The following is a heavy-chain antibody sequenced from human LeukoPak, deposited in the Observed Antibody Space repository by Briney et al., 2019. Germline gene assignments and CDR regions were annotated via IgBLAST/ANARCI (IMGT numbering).Heavy chain of an antibody. D-gene: IGHD3-22*01. CDR3: ARSLGFYDSSGAYYFDY. Sequence: GGSLRLSCAASGFTFNTYAINWVRQAPGRGLEWVSYISSTGTTIYYADSVMGRFTISRDNAKNSLYLQMNSLRAEDTAVYYCARSLGFYDSSGAYYFDYWGQGTLVTVSS. J-gene: IGHJ4*02. CDR2: ISSTGTTI. CDR1: GFTFNTYA. V-gene: IGHV3-48*04.